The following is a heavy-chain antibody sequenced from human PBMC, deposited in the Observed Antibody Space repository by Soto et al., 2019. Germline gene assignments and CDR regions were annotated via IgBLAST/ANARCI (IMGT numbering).Heavy chain of an antibody. CDR1: GDSVNNNDFY. CDR2: IFYSGTT. V-gene: IGHV4-39*02. J-gene: IGHJ3*02. CDR3: ARDALYYDSSGYRYRDAFDI. Sequence: SETLSLTCTVSGDSVNNNDFYWAWIRQPPGKGLEWVVTIFYSGTTYHNPSLKGRVTASVDRSENQFSLKLTSVTASDTAVYYCARDALYYDSSGYRYRDAFDIWGQGTMVTVSS. D-gene: IGHD3-22*01.